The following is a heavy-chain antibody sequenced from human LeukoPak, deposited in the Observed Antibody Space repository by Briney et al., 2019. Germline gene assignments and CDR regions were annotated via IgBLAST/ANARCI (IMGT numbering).Heavy chain of an antibody. CDR1: GGSISNGNW. Sequence: KTSGTLSLTCGVSGGSISNGNWWSWVRQPPGKGLEWIGEIYRTGSANYNPSLKSRVTISVDKSKNQFSLSLNSVTAADTAVYYCVRCGSYCLDYWGQGTLVTVSS. V-gene: IGHV4-4*02. CDR3: VRCGSYCLDY. J-gene: IGHJ4*02. D-gene: IGHD1-26*01. CDR2: IYRTGSA.